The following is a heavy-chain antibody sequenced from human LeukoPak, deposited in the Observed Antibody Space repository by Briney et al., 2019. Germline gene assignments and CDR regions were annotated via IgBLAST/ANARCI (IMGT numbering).Heavy chain of an antibody. CDR1: GFTFSSYS. Sequence: PGGSLRLSCAASGFTFSSYSMNWVRQAPGKGLEWVAATSSDENKKDYADSVKGRFTISRDNSKNTLYLQMNSLRTEDTAVYYCASGPRYYYKTNGWWGQGTLVTVSS. V-gene: IGHV3-30*03. CDR2: TSSDENKK. J-gene: IGHJ4*02. D-gene: IGHD3-22*01. CDR3: ASGPRYYYKTNGW.